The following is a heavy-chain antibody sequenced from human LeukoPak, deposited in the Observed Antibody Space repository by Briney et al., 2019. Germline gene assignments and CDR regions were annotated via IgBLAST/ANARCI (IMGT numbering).Heavy chain of an antibody. J-gene: IGHJ4*02. D-gene: IGHD3-9*01. CDR3: ARGGSYDILTGKTFDY. CDR1: GFTFSSYS. CDR2: ISSSSYI. V-gene: IGHV3-21*01. Sequence: GGSLRLSCAASGFTFSSYSMNWVRQAPGKGLEWVSSISSSSYIYYADSVKGRFTISRDNAKNSLYLQMNSLRAEDTAVYYCARGGSYDILTGKTFDYWGQGTLVTVSS.